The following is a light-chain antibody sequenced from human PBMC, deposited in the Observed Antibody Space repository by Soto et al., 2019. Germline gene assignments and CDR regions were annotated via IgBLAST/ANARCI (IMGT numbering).Light chain of an antibody. CDR3: HQYNNWPLT. V-gene: IGKV3-15*01. Sequence: EIVMTQSPATLSVSLGERVTLSCRASQSVSITLAWFQQRPGQAPRLLIYGASTRATGIPPRFTGSGSGTEFSLTISSLQSEDSAVYYCHQYNNWPLTFGGGTKVDIK. CDR1: QSVSIT. CDR2: GAS. J-gene: IGKJ4*01.